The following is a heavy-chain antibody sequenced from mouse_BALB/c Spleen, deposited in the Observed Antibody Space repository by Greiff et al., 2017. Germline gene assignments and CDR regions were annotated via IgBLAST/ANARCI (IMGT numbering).Heavy chain of an antibody. CDR1: GFTFSSYA. V-gene: IGHV5-9-4*01. CDR2: ISSGGSYT. Sequence: EVQLVESGGGLVKPGGSLKLSCAASGFTFSSYAMSWVRQSPEKRLEWVAEISSGGSYTYYPDTVTGRFTISRDNAKNTLYLEMSSLRSEDTAMYYCARDLLWFAYWGQGTLVAVSA. J-gene: IGHJ3*01. CDR3: ARDLLWFAY.